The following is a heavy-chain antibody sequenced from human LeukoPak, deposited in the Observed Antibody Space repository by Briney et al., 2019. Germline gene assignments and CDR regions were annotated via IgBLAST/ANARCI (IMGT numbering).Heavy chain of an antibody. CDR2: ISYDGSNK. V-gene: IGHV3-30*04. CDR1: GFTFSSYA. Sequence: PGGSLRLSCAASGFTFSSYAMHWVRQAPGKGLEWVAVISYDGSNKYYADSVKGRFTISRDNSKNTLYLQMNSLRAEDTAVYYCARRGAATAPEFGYWGQGTLVTVSS. CDR3: ARRGAATAPEFGY. D-gene: IGHD6-13*01. J-gene: IGHJ4*02.